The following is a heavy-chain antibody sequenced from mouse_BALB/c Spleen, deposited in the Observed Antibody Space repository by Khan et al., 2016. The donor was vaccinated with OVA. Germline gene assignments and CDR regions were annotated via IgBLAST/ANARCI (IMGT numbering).Heavy chain of an antibody. V-gene: IGHV3-6*02. CDR3: TRDKNYYGYLAY. CDR2: ISYDGSN. Sequence: EVQLQESGPGLVKPSQSLSLTCSVTGYSITSGYYWNWIRQFPGNKLEWMGYISYDGSNNYNPSLKNRISITRDTSENQFFLTLNSVTTEDTATYYCTRDKNYYGYLAYGGQGTLVTVAA. CDR1: GYSITSGYY. D-gene: IGHD1-2*01. J-gene: IGHJ3*01.